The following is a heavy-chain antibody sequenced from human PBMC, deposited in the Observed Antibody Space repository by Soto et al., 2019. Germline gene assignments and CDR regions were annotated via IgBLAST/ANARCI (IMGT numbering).Heavy chain of an antibody. CDR3: VKVDGSGGSCYGRDY. J-gene: IGHJ4*02. D-gene: IGHD2-15*01. Sequence: EVQVLESGGGLVQPGGSLRLSCAASGFTFSSYAMNWVRQAPGKGLEWVSAITGSGGGTYYADSVKGRFSISRDNSKDTLYLQMHSLRAEDTALYYCVKVDGSGGSCYGRDYWGQGPLVAVSS. V-gene: IGHV3-23*01. CDR1: GFTFSSYA. CDR2: ITGSGGGT.